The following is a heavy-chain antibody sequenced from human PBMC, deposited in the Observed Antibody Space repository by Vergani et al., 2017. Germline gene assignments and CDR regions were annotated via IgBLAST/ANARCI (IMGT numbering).Heavy chain of an antibody. CDR3: AGDTHSWQRADR. V-gene: IGHV4-59*11. CDR2: IHYSENT. D-gene: IGHD6-13*01. CDR1: FDSIRNLY. J-gene: IGHJ5*02. Sequence: QVRLQESGPGLVKSSETLSLTCSVSFDSIRNLYCNWIRQPPGKGLEWIGSIHYSENTNYNPSLKTRVTISVDTSKNQFSLTLTSVTAADTALYYCAGDTHSWQRADRWGQGLLVSVSS.